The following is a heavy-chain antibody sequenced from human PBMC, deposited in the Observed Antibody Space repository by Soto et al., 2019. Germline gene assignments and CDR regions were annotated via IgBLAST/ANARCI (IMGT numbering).Heavy chain of an antibody. CDR1: GGSISSGDYY. CDR3: ARGNGMVRGVIISYYYYGMDV. V-gene: IGHV4-30-4*01. CDR2: IYYSGST. D-gene: IGHD3-10*01. Sequence: SETLSLTCTVSGGSISSGDYYWSWIRQPPGKGLEWIGYIYYSGSTYYNPSLKSRVTISVDTSKNQFSLKLSSVAAADTAVYYCARGNGMVRGVIISYYYYGMDVWGQGTTVTVSS. J-gene: IGHJ6*02.